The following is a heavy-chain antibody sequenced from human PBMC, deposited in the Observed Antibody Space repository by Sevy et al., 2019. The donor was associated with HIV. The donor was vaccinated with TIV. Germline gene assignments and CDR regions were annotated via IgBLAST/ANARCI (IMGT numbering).Heavy chain of an antibody. Sequence: GGSLRLSCVASGLTFSYAWMSWVRQAPGKGLEWVGRIKSRPDGGTTDYAAPVKGRFTISRDDSKNTLYLQMNSLKTEDTGVYYCSTDPIIVLLVTDGMDVWGQGTTVTVSS. J-gene: IGHJ6*02. CDR3: STDPIIVLLVTDGMDV. CDR2: IKSRPDGGTT. D-gene: IGHD2-8*01. V-gene: IGHV3-15*01. CDR1: GLTFSYAW.